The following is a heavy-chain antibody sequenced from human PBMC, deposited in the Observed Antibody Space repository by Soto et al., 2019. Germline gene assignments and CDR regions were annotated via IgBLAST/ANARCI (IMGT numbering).Heavy chain of an antibody. V-gene: IGHV1-18*04. J-gene: IGHJ3*02. CDR1: GYTFTSYG. CDR2: ISAYNGNT. Sequence: QVQLVQSGAEVKKPGASVKVSCKASGYTFTSYGISWVRQAPGQGLEWMGWISAYNGNTNYAQKLQGRVTMTTDTSTSTAYMELRSLRSDDTAVYYCARDYDILTGYYNGPGDAFDIWGQGTMVTVSS. D-gene: IGHD3-9*01. CDR3: ARDYDILTGYYNGPGDAFDI.